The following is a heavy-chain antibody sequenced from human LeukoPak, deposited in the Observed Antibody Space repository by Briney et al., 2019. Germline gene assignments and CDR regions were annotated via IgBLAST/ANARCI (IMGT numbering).Heavy chain of an antibody. V-gene: IGHV4-61*01. Sequence: PSETLSLTCTVSGGSVSSGSYYWSWIRQPPGKGLEWIGYIYYSGSTNYNPSLKGRVTISVDTSKNQFSLKLSSVTAADTAVYYCARFLVDTAMAAYNWFDPWGQGTLVTVSS. CDR1: GGSVSSGSYY. J-gene: IGHJ5*02. CDR3: ARFLVDTAMAAYNWFDP. CDR2: IYYSGST. D-gene: IGHD5-18*01.